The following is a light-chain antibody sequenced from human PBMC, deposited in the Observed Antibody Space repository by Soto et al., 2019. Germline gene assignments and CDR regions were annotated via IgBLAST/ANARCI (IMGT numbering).Light chain of an antibody. Sequence: IQMTQSPSSLSASVGDRVTITCRASQGISNYLAWYQQKPGKVTKLLIYAASTLQSGVPYRVSGSGSGTDVTLTISSLQPEDVATYYCQKCGVAPFTFGGGTKVDIK. V-gene: IGKV1-27*01. J-gene: IGKJ4*01. CDR1: QGISNY. CDR3: QKCGVAPFT. CDR2: AAS.